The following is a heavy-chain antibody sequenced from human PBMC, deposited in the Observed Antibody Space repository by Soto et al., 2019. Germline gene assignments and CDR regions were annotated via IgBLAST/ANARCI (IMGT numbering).Heavy chain of an antibody. J-gene: IGHJ3*02. V-gene: IGHV1-24*01. CDR2: FDPEDGET. D-gene: IGHD3-22*01. CDR1: GYTLTELS. Sequence: ASVKVSCKVSGYTLTELSMHWVRQAPGKGLEWMGGFDPEDGETIYAQKFQGRVTMTEDTSTDTACMELSSLRSEDTAVYYCATIPGDYYDSSGYLDAFDIWGQGTMVTVSS. CDR3: ATIPGDYYDSSGYLDAFDI.